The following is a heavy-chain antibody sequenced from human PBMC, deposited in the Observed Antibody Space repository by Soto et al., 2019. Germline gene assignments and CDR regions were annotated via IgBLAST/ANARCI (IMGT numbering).Heavy chain of an antibody. V-gene: IGHV1-18*01. Sequence: QLVQSAAEMKQPGAAVRVSCKASGYAFTTYVFSWVRQAPGQGLEWMGWITGHKGDTKYTEKFQDRLTLTRDTSTATTYMELSNLRLDDTAIYYCARGTAAIYTYWGQGTLVTVSS. CDR3: ARGTAAIYTY. J-gene: IGHJ4*02. D-gene: IGHD2-2*01. CDR2: ITGHKGDT. CDR1: GYAFTTYV.